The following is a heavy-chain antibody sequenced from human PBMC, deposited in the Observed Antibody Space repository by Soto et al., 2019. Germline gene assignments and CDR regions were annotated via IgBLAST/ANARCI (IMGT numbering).Heavy chain of an antibody. CDR2: IWYDGSNK. V-gene: IGHV3-33*01. J-gene: IGHJ4*02. Sequence: GSLRLSCAASGFTFSSYGMHWVRQAPGKGLEWVAVIWYDGSNKYYADSVKGRFTISRDNSKNTLYLQMNSLRAEDTAVYYCARDRISWDGRYFDLFDYWGQGTLVTVSS. CDR1: GFTFSSYG. CDR3: ARDRISWDGRYFDLFDY. D-gene: IGHD3-9*01.